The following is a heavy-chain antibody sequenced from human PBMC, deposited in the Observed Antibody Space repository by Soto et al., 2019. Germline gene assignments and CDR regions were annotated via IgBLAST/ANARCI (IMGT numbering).Heavy chain of an antibody. J-gene: IGHJ3*02. CDR1: GFTVSSNY. D-gene: IGHD3-22*01. Sequence: PGGSLRLSCAASGFTVSSNYMSWVRQAPGKGLEWVSVIYSGGSTYYADSVKGRFTISRHNSKNTLYLQMNSLRAEDTAVYYCASATYYYDSSGYEPSVAFDSWGQGTRVTVSS. CDR3: ASATYYYDSSGYEPSVAFDS. V-gene: IGHV3-53*04. CDR2: IYSGGST.